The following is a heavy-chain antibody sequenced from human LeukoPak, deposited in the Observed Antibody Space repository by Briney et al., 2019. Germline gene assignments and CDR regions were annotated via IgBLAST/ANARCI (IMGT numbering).Heavy chain of an antibody. CDR1: GYTFTGYY. V-gene: IGHV1-2*02. D-gene: IGHD2-2*01. Sequence: APVKVSCKASGYTFTGYYMHWVRQAPGQGLEWMGWINPNSGGTNYAQKFQGRVTMTRDTSISTAYMELSRLRSDDTAVYYCASEHCSSTSCFSAYWGQGTLVTVSS. J-gene: IGHJ4*02. CDR3: ASEHCSSTSCFSAY. CDR2: INPNSGGT.